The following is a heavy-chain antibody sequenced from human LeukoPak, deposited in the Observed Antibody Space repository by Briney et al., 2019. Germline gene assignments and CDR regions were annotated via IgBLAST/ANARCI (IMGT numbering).Heavy chain of an antibody. CDR3: AKVARGYSYAYGNYFDY. Sequence: GGSLRLTCAASGFTFDDYAMHWVRHAPGKDLEWVSGISWNSGSIGYADSVKGRFTISRDNAKNSLYLQMNSLRAEDTALYYCAKVARGYSYAYGNYFDYWGQGTLVTVSS. CDR2: ISWNSGSI. CDR1: GFTFDDYA. V-gene: IGHV3-9*01. J-gene: IGHJ4*02. D-gene: IGHD5-18*01.